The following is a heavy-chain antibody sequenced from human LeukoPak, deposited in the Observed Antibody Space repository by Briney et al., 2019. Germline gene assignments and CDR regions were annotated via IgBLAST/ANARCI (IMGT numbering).Heavy chain of an antibody. CDR3: ARAMGNDDDY. J-gene: IGHJ4*02. CDR1: GGSISSSSYY. Sequence: PSETLSLTCTVSGGSISSSSYYWGWIRQPPGKGLEWIGSIYYSGSSYYNPSLKSRVTISVDTSKNQFSLKLSSVTAADTAVYYCARAMGNDDDYWGQGTLVTVSS. D-gene: IGHD1-1*01. V-gene: IGHV4-39*07. CDR2: IYYSGSS.